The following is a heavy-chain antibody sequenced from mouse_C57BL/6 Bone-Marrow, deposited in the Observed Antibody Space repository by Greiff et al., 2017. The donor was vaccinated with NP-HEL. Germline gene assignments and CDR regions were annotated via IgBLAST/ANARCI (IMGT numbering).Heavy chain of an antibody. D-gene: IGHD2-3*01. CDR1: GFSLSTSGMG. CDR3: ARGDGYYFYAMDY. Sequence: QVTLKASGPGILQSSQTLRLTCSFSGFSLSTSGMGVSWIRQPSGKGLEWLAHIYWDDDKRYNPSLKSRLTISKDTSSNQVFLKITSVDTADTATYYCARGDGYYFYAMDYWGQGTSVTVSS. J-gene: IGHJ4*01. CDR2: IYWDDDK. V-gene: IGHV8-12*01.